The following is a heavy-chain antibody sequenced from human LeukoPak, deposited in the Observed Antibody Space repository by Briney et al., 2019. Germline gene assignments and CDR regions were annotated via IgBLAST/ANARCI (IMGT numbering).Heavy chain of an antibody. Sequence: GGSLRLSCAASGFTFSSYWMHWVRQAPGKGLVWVSRINNDGSSTTYADSVKGRFTFSRDNAKNTLYLQMNSLRAEDTAVYYCARSSYSSSSSVWGQGTMVTVSS. D-gene: IGHD6-6*01. CDR2: INNDGSST. CDR1: GFTFSSYW. V-gene: IGHV3-74*01. J-gene: IGHJ3*01. CDR3: ARSSYSSSSSV.